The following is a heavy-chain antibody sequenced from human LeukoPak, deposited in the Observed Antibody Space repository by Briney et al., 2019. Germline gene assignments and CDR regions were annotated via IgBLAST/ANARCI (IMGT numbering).Heavy chain of an antibody. J-gene: IGHJ6*02. CDR2: IIPIFGTA. Sequence: ASVKVSCKASGYTFTGYYMHWVRQAPGQGLEWMGGIIPIFGTANYAQKFQGRVTITADESTSTAYMELSSLRSEDTAVYYCASRAYWSIGYYGMDVWGQGTTVTVSS. CDR3: ASRAYWSIGYYGMDV. CDR1: GYTFTGYY. V-gene: IGHV1-69*13. D-gene: IGHD3-16*01.